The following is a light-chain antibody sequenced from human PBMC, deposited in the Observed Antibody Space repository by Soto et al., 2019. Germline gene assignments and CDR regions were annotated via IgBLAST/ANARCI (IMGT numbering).Light chain of an antibody. CDR1: TSKIGAGFD. J-gene: IGLJ3*02. Sequence: QSVLTQPPSVSGAPGQRVTISCGDSTSKIGAGFDVHWYQQLPGTAPKLLIYANNKRPSGVSNRFSGSKSGNTASLTISGLQAEDEADYFCSSLTRSDTWVIGGGTKLTVL. V-gene: IGLV1-40*01. CDR2: ANN. CDR3: SSLTRSDTWV.